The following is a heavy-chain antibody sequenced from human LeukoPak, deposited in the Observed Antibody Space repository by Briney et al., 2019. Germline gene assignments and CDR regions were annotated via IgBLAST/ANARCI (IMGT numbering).Heavy chain of an antibody. CDR1: GDSISLYY. CDR2: IYYSGRT. J-gene: IGHJ4*02. Sequence: SETLSLTCTVSGDSISLYYWSWIRDPPGKGLEWIGYIYYSGRTNYNPSLKSRVTISVDTSKNQFSLKLSSVTAADTAVYYCARVRQSLAAAGKVFDYWGQGTLVTVSS. CDR3: ARVRQSLAAAGKVFDY. V-gene: IGHV4-59*01. D-gene: IGHD6-13*01.